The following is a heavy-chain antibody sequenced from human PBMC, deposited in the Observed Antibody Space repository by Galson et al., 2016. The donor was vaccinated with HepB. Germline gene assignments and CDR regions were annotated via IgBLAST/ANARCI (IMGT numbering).Heavy chain of an antibody. D-gene: IGHD6-13*01. J-gene: IGHJ6*02. Sequence: SVKVSCKASGDSFSSYAFSWVRQAPGQGLEWMGGIVSIFATKNSAQKFQDRLTITADESTNTAYMELSSLRPEDTAVYYCARGSSSRGLGMDVWGQGTTVTVSS. CDR1: GDSFSSYA. CDR3: ARGSSSRGLGMDV. CDR2: IVSIFATK. V-gene: IGHV1-69*13.